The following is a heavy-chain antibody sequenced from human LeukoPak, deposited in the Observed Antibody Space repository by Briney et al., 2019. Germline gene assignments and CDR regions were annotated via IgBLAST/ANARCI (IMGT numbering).Heavy chain of an antibody. Sequence: GGSLRLSCAAPGFTFSSYAMSWVRQAPGKGLEWVSAISGSGGGTYYTDSVKGRFTISRDNSKDTLNLQMNSLRDEDTAIYYCAKVWHYYYMDVWGKGTTVTVSS. D-gene: IGHD3-16*01. V-gene: IGHV3-23*01. CDR2: ISGSGGGT. J-gene: IGHJ6*03. CDR3: AKVWHYYYMDV. CDR1: GFTFSSYA.